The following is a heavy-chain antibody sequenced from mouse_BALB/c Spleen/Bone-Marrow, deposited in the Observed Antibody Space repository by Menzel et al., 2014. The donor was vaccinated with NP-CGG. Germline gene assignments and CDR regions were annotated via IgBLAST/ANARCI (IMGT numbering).Heavy chain of an antibody. Sequence: VQLQQSGPELVKPGASVKVSCKASGYSFTDYNMYWVKQSHGKSLEWIGYIDPYNGGTSYNQKFKGKATLTVDKSSSTDFMYLKRLSSQDSAVYFCARLWVFYLFYAMYSWGQGTPDTASS. CDR3: ARLWVFYLFYAMYS. CDR1: GYSFTDYN. CDR2: IDPYNGGT. V-gene: IGHV1S135*01. D-gene: IGHD5-5*01. J-gene: IGHJ4*01.